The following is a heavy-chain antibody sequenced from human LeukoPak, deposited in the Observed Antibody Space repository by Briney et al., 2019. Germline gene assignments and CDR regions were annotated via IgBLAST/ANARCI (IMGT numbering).Heavy chain of an antibody. CDR1: GFTFSSYA. CDR3: AKDGKAIVVVPAAISFYFDY. J-gene: IGHJ4*02. Sequence: PGGSLRLSCAASGFTFSSYAMSWVRQAPGKGLEWVSAISGSGGSTYYADSVKGRFTISRDNSKNTLYLQMNSLRAEDTAVYYCAKDGKAIVVVPAAISFYFDYWGQGTLVTVSS. CDR2: ISGSGGST. D-gene: IGHD2-2*02. V-gene: IGHV3-23*01.